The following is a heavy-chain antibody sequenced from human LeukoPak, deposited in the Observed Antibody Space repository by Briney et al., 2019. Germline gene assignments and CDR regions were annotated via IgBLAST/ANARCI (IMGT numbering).Heavy chain of an antibody. Sequence: SVKVSCKASGGTFSSYAISWVRQAPGQGLEWMGRIIPILGIANYAQKFQGRVTITADKSTSTAYMELSSLRSEDTAVYYCARGGLADPRFDYWGQGTLVTVSS. CDR2: IIPILGIA. CDR3: ARGGLADPRFDY. D-gene: IGHD3-16*01. J-gene: IGHJ4*02. V-gene: IGHV1-69*04. CDR1: GGTFSSYA.